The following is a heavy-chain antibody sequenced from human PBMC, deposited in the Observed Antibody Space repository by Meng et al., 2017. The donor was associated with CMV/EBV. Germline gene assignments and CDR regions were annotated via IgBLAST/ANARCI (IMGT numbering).Heavy chain of an antibody. CDR3: ARFMSSSWDHYFDY. J-gene: IGHJ4*02. D-gene: IGHD6-13*01. V-gene: IGHV1-2*02. Sequence: QGQRVQSWAEVKKPGASVKVSCKASGYTFTGYYMHWVRQAPGQGLEWMGWINPNSGGTNYAQKFQGRVTMTRDTSISTAYMELSRLRSDDTAVYYCARFMSSSWDHYFDYWGQGTLVTVSS. CDR1: GYTFTGYY. CDR2: INPNSGGT.